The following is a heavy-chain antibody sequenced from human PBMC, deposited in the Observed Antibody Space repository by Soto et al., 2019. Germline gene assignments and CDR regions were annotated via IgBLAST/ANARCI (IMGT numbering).Heavy chain of an antibody. D-gene: IGHD3-22*01. Sequence: EVPLVESGGGLVKPGGSLRLSCAASGFTFNTYSMNWVRQAPGKGLEWVSSISSSSSYIYYADSVKGRFAISRDNAKHSLYLQMNSLRAEDTAVYYCARGHDPFSSGYPYYYYYGMDVWGQGTTVTVSS. CDR2: ISSSSSYI. CDR3: ARGHDPFSSGYPYYYYYGMDV. V-gene: IGHV3-21*01. CDR1: GFTFNTYS. J-gene: IGHJ6*02.